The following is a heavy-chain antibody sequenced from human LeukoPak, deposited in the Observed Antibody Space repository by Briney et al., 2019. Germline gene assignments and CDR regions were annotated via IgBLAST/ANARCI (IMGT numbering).Heavy chain of an antibody. J-gene: IGHJ6*02. V-gene: IGHV4-4*07. CDR1: GGSISSYY. Sequence: SETLSLTCTVSGGSISSYYWSWIRQPAGKGLEWIGRIYTSGSTNYNPSLKSRVTMSVDTSKNQFSLKLSSVTAADTAVYYCARDEGYGDYGYYGMDVWGQGTTVIVSS. D-gene: IGHD4-17*01. CDR3: ARDEGYGDYGYYGMDV. CDR2: IYTSGST.